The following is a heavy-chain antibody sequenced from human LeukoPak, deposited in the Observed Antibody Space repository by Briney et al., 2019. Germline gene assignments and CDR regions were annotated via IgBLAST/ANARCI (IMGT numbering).Heavy chain of an antibody. CDR2: ITGSGDGT. J-gene: IGHJ4*02. D-gene: IGHD2-15*01. CDR3: TTEGPGEYVVPIVGVEPPGIDS. V-gene: IGHV3-23*01. Sequence: GGSLRLSCAASGFTFSTYAMTWVRQAPGKGLEWVSSITGSGDGTSAADSVTGRFSISRDNSKSTLYLQMNSLRVEDTAVYYCTTEGPGEYVVPIVGVEPPGIDSWGQGTLVTVSS. CDR1: GFTFSTYA.